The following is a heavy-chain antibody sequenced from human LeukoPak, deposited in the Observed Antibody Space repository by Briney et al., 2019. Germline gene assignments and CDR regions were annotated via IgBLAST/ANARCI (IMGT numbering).Heavy chain of an antibody. Sequence: SETLSLTCTVSGGSLSSGGYYWSWIRQHPGKGLEWIGYIYYSGSTYYNPSLKSRVTISVDTSKNQFSLKLSSVTAADTAVYYCARGEGITIFGVVTKPFDIWGQGTMVTVSS. D-gene: IGHD3-3*01. V-gene: IGHV4-31*03. CDR1: GGSLSSGGYY. J-gene: IGHJ3*02. CDR3: ARGEGITIFGVVTKPFDI. CDR2: IYYSGST.